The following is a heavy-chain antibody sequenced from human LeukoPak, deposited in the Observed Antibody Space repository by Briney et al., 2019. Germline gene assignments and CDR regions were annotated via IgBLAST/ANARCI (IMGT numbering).Heavy chain of an antibody. J-gene: IGHJ4*02. Sequence: GGSLRLSCAASGFTFSSYWMHWDRPAPGEGLVWVSRINSDGSSTSYADSVKGRFTISRDNAKNTLYLQMNRLRAEDTAVYYCARAGSRYCSGGSCYFHYWGQGTLVTVSS. D-gene: IGHD2-15*01. CDR3: ARAGSRYCSGGSCYFHY. CDR2: INSDGSST. V-gene: IGHV3-74*01. CDR1: GFTFSSYW.